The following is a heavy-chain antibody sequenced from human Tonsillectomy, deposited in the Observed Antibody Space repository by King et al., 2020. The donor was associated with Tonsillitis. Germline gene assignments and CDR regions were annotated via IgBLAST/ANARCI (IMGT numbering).Heavy chain of an antibody. Sequence: VQLQESGPGLVKPSETLSLTCTVSGGSISSYYWSWIRQPAGKGLEWIGRIYTSWSTNYNPSLKSRVTMSVDTSKNQFSLKLSSVTAADTAVYYCAREGFLGYCTNGVCYTNWYFDLWGRGTLVTVSS. D-gene: IGHD2-8*01. J-gene: IGHJ2*01. CDR3: AREGFLGYCTNGVCYTNWYFDL. CDR2: IYTSWST. CDR1: GGSISSYY. V-gene: IGHV4-4*07.